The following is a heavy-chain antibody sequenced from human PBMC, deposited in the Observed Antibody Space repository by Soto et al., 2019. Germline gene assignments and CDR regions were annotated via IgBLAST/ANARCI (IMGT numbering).Heavy chain of an antibody. CDR1: GFTFSSYG. CDR2: IWYDGSNK. Sequence: GGSLRLSCAASGFTFSSYGMHWVRQAPGKGLEWVAVIWYDGSNKYYADSVKGRFTISRDNSKNTLYLQMNSLRAEDTAVYYCAREEGYSSSWYGYYYGMDVWGQGTTVTAP. J-gene: IGHJ6*02. V-gene: IGHV3-33*01. CDR3: AREEGYSSSWYGYYYGMDV. D-gene: IGHD6-13*01.